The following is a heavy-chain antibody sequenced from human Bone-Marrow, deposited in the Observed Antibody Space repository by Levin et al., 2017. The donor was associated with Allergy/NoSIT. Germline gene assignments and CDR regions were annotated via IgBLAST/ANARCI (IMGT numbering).Heavy chain of an antibody. CDR3: AKDETTVTILI. D-gene: IGHD4-17*01. J-gene: IGHJ4*02. CDR2: ISASGAAT. CDR1: GFAFSSYP. Sequence: GGSLRLSCAASGFAFSSYPMDWVRQAPGKGPEWVSAISASGAATYYADSVKGRFTISRDNSKNTVYLQMSSLRVEDTAVYYCAKDETTVTILIWGQGTLVTVSS. V-gene: IGHV3-23*01.